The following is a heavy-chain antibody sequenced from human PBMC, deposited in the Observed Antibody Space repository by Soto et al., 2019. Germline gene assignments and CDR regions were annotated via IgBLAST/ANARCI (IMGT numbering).Heavy chain of an antibody. V-gene: IGHV3-9*01. J-gene: IGHJ4*02. CDR2: ISWNGAAT. CDR3: ANLPLYGSGFDC. CDR1: GFTFDDYA. D-gene: IGHD3-10*01. Sequence: EVQLVESGGGLVQPGGSLRLSCAASGFTFDDYAIHWVRQAPGKGLEWVSGISWNGAATGYVDSVKGRSSISRDNTKNTLYLQMDSLRSEDTAVYYCANLPLYGSGFDCWGQGTLVTVSS.